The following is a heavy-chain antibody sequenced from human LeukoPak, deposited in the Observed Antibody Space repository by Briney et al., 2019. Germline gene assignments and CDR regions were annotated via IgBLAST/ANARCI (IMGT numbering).Heavy chain of an antibody. V-gene: IGHV3-21*01. CDR2: ISSSSSYI. CDR3: TTDTCTSCPRDFDY. CDR1: GFSFTSYW. Sequence: PGGSLRLSCAASGFSFTSYWMNWVRQAPGKGLEWVSSISSSSSYIYYADSVKGRFTISRDNAKNSLYLQMNSLRAEDTAAYYCTTDTCTSCPRDFDYWGQGTLVTVSS. J-gene: IGHJ4*02. D-gene: IGHD2-2*01.